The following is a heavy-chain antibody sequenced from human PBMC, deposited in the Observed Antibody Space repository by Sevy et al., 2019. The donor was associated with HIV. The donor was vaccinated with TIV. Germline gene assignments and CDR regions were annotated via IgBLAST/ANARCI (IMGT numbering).Heavy chain of an antibody. CDR1: GDSVASSSAA. J-gene: IGHJ4*02. Sequence: SQTLSLTCAISGDSVASSSAAWNWIRQSPSRGLEWLGRKYYRSKWYTDYALSVKSRIIINPDTSKNQFSLQLNSVTPEDTAVYYCARAEVATGGYDYWGQGTLVTVSS. D-gene: IGHD5-12*01. V-gene: IGHV6-1*01. CDR3: ARAEVATGGYDY. CDR2: KYYRSKWYT.